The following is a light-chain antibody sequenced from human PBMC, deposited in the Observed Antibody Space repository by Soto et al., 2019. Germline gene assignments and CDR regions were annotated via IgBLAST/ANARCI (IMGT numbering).Light chain of an antibody. Sequence: QSVLTQPASVSGSPGQSISISCNGTSSDVGGYNYVSWYQQHPGKAPKLMIYEVSNRPSGVSNRFSGSKSGNTASLTISGLQAEDEADYYCSSYTSSSTYVFATGTKLTVL. J-gene: IGLJ1*01. CDR3: SSYTSSSTYV. CDR1: SSDVGGYNY. CDR2: EVS. V-gene: IGLV2-14*01.